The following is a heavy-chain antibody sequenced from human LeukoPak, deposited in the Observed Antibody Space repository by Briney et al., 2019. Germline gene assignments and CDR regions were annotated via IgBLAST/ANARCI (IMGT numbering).Heavy chain of an antibody. V-gene: IGHV4-38-2*02. CDR2: IYHSGST. CDR1: GYSISSGYY. J-gene: IGHJ4*02. Sequence: SETLSLTCTVSGYSISSGYYWGWIRQPPGKGLEWIGSIYHSGSTYYNPSLKSRVTISVDTSKNQFSLKLSSVTAADTAVYYCASFTYYDSSGYFDYWGQGTLVTVSS. CDR3: ASFTYYDSSGYFDY. D-gene: IGHD3-22*01.